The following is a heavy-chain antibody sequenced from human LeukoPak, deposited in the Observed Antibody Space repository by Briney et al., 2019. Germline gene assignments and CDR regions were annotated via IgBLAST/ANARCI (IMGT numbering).Heavy chain of an antibody. CDR3: ARGRSGFLEWLFFDY. CDR2: IYYSGST. Sequence: KPSETLSLTCTVSGGSISSSSYYWGWIRQPPGKGLEWIGSIYYSGSTYYNPSLKSRVTISVDTSKNQFSLKLSSVTAADTAVYYCARGRSGFLEWLFFDYWGQGTLVTVSS. J-gene: IGHJ4*02. D-gene: IGHD3-3*01. V-gene: IGHV4-39*07. CDR1: GGSISSSSYY.